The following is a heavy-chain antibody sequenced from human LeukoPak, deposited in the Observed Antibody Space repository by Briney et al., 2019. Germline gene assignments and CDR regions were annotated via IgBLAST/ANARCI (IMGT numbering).Heavy chain of an antibody. CDR2: ISWDGGST. CDR1: GFTFDDYT. J-gene: IGHJ4*02. Sequence: PGGSLRLSCAASGFTFDDYTMHWVRQAPGKGLEWVSLISWDGGSTYYADSVKGRFTISRDNSKNSLYLQMNSLRTEDTALYYCAKDTGILYSRGYFDYWGQGTLVTVSS. CDR3: AKDTGILYSRGYFDY. D-gene: IGHD2-15*01. V-gene: IGHV3-43*01.